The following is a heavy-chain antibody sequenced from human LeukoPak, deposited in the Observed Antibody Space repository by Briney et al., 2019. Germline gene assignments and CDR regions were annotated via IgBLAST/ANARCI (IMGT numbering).Heavy chain of an antibody. CDR3: ACRVVVGALGY. D-gene: IGHD2-15*01. V-gene: IGHV4-34*01. CDR2: INHRGNT. J-gene: IGHJ4*02. Sequence: PSETLSLTCAVYGGSFSSYFCSWIRQPPGKGLEWIGAINHRGNTNYNPSLKSRVTISVDTSKKQFSLNLSSVTAADTAVYYCACRVVVGALGYWGQGALVTVSS. CDR1: GGSFSSYF.